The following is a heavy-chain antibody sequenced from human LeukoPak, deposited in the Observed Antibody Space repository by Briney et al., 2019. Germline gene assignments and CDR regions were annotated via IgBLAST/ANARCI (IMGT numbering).Heavy chain of an antibody. Sequence: GGSLRLSCAASGFSVSDTYMGWVRQAPGKGLEWVSVIYSGGNTYYPDSVKGRSTISRDNSKNTLLLEMTSVRAEDTAVYYCARLSESSGYGAFDIWGQGTMVTVSS. V-gene: IGHV3-66*01. J-gene: IGHJ3*02. CDR2: IYSGGNT. D-gene: IGHD3-22*01. CDR3: ARLSESSGYGAFDI. CDR1: GFSVSDTY.